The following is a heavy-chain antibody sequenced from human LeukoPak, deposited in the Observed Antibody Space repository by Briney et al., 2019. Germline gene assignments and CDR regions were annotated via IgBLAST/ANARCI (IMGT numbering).Heavy chain of an antibody. J-gene: IGHJ4*02. CDR2: ISSSSSYT. V-gene: IGHV3-11*06. Sequence: GGSLRLSCAASGFTFSGYYMSWIRQAPGKGLEWVSYISSSSSYTNYADSVKGRFTISRDNAKNSLYLQMNSLRAEDTAVYCCARVGVGSGWYFDYWGQGTLVTVSS. D-gene: IGHD6-19*01. CDR3: ARVGVGSGWYFDY. CDR1: GFTFSGYY.